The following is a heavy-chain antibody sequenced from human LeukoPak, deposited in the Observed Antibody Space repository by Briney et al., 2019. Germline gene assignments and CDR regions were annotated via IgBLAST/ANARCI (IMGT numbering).Heavy chain of an antibody. D-gene: IGHD2-15*01. Sequence: PGRSLRLFCAASGFTFSSYGMHWVRQAPGKGLEWVAVISYDGSNKYYADSVKGRFTISRDNYKNTLYLQMNSLRAKNTAVYYCAKYQKYCSGGSCPPYYFDYWGQGTLVTVSS. CDR2: ISYDGSNK. V-gene: IGHV3-30*18. J-gene: IGHJ4*02. CDR1: GFTFSSYG. CDR3: AKYQKYCSGGSCPPYYFDY.